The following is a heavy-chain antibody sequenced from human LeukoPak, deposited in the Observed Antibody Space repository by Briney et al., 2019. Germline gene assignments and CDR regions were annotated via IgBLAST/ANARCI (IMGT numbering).Heavy chain of an antibody. J-gene: IGHJ3*02. V-gene: IGHV4-59*01. CDR3: ARESSTSLYAFDI. Sequence: SETLSLTCTVSGVSISSYYWSWIRQPPGKGLEWIAYIYNSESNNYNPSLKSRVTISVDPSKNQFSLNLSSVTAADTAVYYCARESSTSLYAFDIWGQGAMVTVSS. CDR2: IYNSESN. CDR1: GVSISSYY. D-gene: IGHD2-2*01.